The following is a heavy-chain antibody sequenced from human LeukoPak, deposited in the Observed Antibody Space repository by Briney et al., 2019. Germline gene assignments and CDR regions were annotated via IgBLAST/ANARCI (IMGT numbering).Heavy chain of an antibody. V-gene: IGHV4-39*07. J-gene: IGHJ4*02. Sequence: PSETLSLTCTVSGGSISSSSYYWGWIRQPPGKGLEWIGSIYYSGSTYYNPSLKSRVTISVDTSKNQFSLKLSSVTAADTAVYYCARDTRSSGFGYWGQGTLVTVSS. CDR3: ARDTRSSGFGY. D-gene: IGHD6-19*01. CDR1: GGSISSSSYY. CDR2: IYYSGST.